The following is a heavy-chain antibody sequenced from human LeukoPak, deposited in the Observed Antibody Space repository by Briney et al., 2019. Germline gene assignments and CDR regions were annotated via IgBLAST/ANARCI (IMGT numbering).Heavy chain of an antibody. CDR2: ISSSSSTI. V-gene: IGHV3-48*04. J-gene: IGHJ4*02. D-gene: IGHD2/OR15-2a*01. CDR3: ATFWSWDDYFDY. CDR1: GFTFNSFG. Sequence: PGGSLRLSCAASGFTFNSFGMSWVRQAPGKGLEWLSYISSSSSTIYYADSVKGRFTISRDNAKNSLYLQMNSLRAEDTAVYYCATFWSWDDYFDYWGQGTLVTVSS.